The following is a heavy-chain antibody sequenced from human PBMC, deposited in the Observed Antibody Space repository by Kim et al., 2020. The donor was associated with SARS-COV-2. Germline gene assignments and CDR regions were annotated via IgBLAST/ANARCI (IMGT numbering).Heavy chain of an antibody. D-gene: IGHD1-26*01. Sequence: GGSLRLSCAASGFTFSSYAMSWVRQAPGKGLEWVAAISGSGGSTYYADSVKGRFTISRDNSKNTLYLQMNRLRAEDTAVYYCAKDLYGGSYSLWGAFDIWGQGAMGTVSS. CDR1: GFTFSSYA. CDR3: AKDLYGGSYSLWGAFDI. CDR2: ISGSGGST. V-gene: IGHV3-23*01. J-gene: IGHJ3*02.